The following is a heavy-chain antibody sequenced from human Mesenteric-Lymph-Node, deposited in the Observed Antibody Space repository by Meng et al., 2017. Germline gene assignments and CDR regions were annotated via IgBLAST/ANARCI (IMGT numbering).Heavy chain of an antibody. J-gene: IGHJ4*02. D-gene: IGHD6-13*01. V-gene: IGHV3-21*01. CDR1: GFTFSSYW. CDR2: ISSSSSYI. CDR3: ARQLAAAGFYFDY. Sequence: GESLKISCAASGFTFSSYWMNWVRQAPGKGLEWVSSISSSSSYIYYADSVKGRFTISRDNAKNSLYLQMDSLGAEDTAVYYCARQLAAAGFYFDYWGQGTRVTVSS.